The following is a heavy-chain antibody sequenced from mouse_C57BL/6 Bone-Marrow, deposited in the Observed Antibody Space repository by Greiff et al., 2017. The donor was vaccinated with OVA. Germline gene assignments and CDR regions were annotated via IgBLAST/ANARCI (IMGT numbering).Heavy chain of an antibody. V-gene: IGHV1-64*01. CDR3: ARSRGWSY. CDR1: GYTFTSYW. CDR2: IHPNSGST. J-gene: IGHJ2*01. Sequence: VKLMESGAELVKPGASVKLSCKASGYTFTSYWMHWVKQRPGQGLEWIGMIHPNSGSTNYNEKFKSKATLTVDKSSSTAYMQLSSLTSEDSAVYYCARSRGWSYWGQGTTLTVSS. D-gene: IGHD2-3*01.